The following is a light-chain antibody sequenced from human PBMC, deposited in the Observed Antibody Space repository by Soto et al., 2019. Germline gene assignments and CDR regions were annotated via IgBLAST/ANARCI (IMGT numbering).Light chain of an antibody. CDR1: QGISSY. Sequence: AIRMTQSPSSLSASTGDRVTITCRASQGISSYLAWYQQKPGKAPKLLIYAASTLQSGVPSRFSGSGSGTDFTLTISCLQSEDFATYYCQQYYSYPPLTFGGGTKWIS. CDR3: QQYYSYPPLT. J-gene: IGKJ4*01. V-gene: IGKV1-8*01. CDR2: AAS.